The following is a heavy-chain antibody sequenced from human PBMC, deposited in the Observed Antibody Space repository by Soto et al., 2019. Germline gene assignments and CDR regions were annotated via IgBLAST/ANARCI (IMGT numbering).Heavy chain of an antibody. V-gene: IGHV1-18*04. Sequence: QVHLEQSGPEVKKPGASVKVSCKTSGYTFTGHGISWVRQAPGQGLEWMGWIIADNDETHYAQNVQGRVTMTIDKSTSTAYMELRSLRSDDTAVYFCARNDYGDYAIDFWGQGTLVTVSS. D-gene: IGHD4-17*01. CDR3: ARNDYGDYAIDF. CDR1: GYTFTGHG. J-gene: IGHJ4*02. CDR2: IIADNDET.